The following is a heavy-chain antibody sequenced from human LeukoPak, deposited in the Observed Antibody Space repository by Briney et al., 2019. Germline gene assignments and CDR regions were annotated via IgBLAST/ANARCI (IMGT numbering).Heavy chain of an antibody. Sequence: SETLSLTCTVSGGSISSYYWSWIRQPPGKGLEWIGYIYYSGSTNYNPSLKSRVTISVDTSKNQFSLKLSSVTAADTAVYYCARDMITFGGVIGYDYWGRGTLVTVSS. CDR3: ARDMITFGGVIGYDY. D-gene: IGHD3-16*02. V-gene: IGHV4-59*01. CDR2: IYYSGST. CDR1: GGSISSYY. J-gene: IGHJ4*02.